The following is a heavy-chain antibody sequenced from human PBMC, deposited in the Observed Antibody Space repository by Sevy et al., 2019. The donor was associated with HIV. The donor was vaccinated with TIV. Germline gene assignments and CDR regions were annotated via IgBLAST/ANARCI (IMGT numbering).Heavy chain of an antibody. CDR2: IYYSGST. CDR3: ARYTTSGYCSGGSCYTFDY. CDR1: AGSISSYY. Sequence: SETLSLTCTVSAGSISSYYWSWIRQPPGKGLEWIGYIYYSGSTNYNPSLKSRVTISVDTSKNQFSLKLSSVTAADTAVYYCARYTTSGYCSGGSCYTFDYWGQGTLVTVSS. V-gene: IGHV4-59*01. D-gene: IGHD2-15*01. J-gene: IGHJ4*02.